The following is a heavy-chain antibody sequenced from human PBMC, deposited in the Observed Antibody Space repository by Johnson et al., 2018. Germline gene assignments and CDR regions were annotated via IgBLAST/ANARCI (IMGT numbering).Heavy chain of an antibody. CDR1: GYTFTSYY. D-gene: IGHD6-19*01. V-gene: IGHV1-46*01. CDR2: INPSGGST. J-gene: IGHJ6*02. Sequence: QVQLVQSGAEVKKPGASXKVSCKASGYTFTSYYMHWVRQAPGQGLEWMGIINPSGGSTSYAQKFKGRGTMTRDTSKNPLYLQRNSPRAEDTAGYYGAKDPRAVPGTRFIRYYGMDVWGQGTTVTVSS. CDR3: AKDPRAVPGTRFIRYYGMDV.